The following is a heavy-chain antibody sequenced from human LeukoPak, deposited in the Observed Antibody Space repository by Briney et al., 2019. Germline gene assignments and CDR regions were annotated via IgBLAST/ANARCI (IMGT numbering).Heavy chain of an antibody. D-gene: IGHD3-22*01. CDR1: GFTFSSYA. CDR3: AKRGVAIRVILVGFHKEAYYFDS. Sequence: GGSLRLSCAASGFTFSSYAMHWVRQAPGKGLEWVAGISDSGGRTDYADSVKGRFTISRDNPKNTLYLQMNSLRAEDTAVYFCAKRGVAIRVILVGFHKEAYYFDSWGQGALVTVSS. V-gene: IGHV3-23*01. J-gene: IGHJ4*02. CDR2: ISDSGGRT.